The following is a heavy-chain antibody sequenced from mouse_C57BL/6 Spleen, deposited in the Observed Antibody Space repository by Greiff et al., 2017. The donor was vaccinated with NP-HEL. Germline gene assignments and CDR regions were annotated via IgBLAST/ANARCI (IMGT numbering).Heavy chain of an antibody. CDR3: ARTVARYFDV. J-gene: IGHJ1*03. CDR1: GYTFTDYY. D-gene: IGHD1-1*01. CDR2: INPYNGGT. V-gene: IGHV1-19*01. Sequence: EVQLQQSGPVLVKPGASVKMSCKASGYTFTDYYMNWVKQSHGKSLEWIGVINPYNGGTSYNQKFKGKATLTVDKSSSTAYMERNSLTSEDSAVYYFARTVARYFDVWGTGTTVTVSS.